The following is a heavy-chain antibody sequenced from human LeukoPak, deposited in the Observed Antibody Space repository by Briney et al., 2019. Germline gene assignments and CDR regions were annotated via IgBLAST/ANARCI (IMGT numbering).Heavy chain of an antibody. CDR1: GFTFSDYY. J-gene: IGHJ3*02. Sequence: PGGSLRLSCAASGFTFSDYYMRWIRQAPGKGLEWVSYISSSGSNIYYADSVKGRFTISRDNAKNSLYLQMNSLRAEDTAVYYCARDRGSSWEDGAFDIWGQGTMITVSS. CDR2: ISSSGSNI. CDR3: ARDRGSSWEDGAFDI. D-gene: IGHD6-13*01. V-gene: IGHV3-11*01.